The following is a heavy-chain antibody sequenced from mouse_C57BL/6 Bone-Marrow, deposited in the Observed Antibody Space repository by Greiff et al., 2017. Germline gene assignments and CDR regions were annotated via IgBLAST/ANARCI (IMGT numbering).Heavy chain of an antibody. CDR2: ISSGGSYT. V-gene: IGHV5-6*01. CDR1: GFTFSSYG. D-gene: IGHD2-4*01. Sequence: EVQLMESGGDLVKPGGSLKLSCAASGFTFSSYGMSWVRQTPDKRLEWVANISSGGSYTYYPDSVKGRFTISRDDAKNTLYLQMSSLKSEDTAMYYCSGHGYDYAGFAYWGRGTRVTVSA. J-gene: IGHJ3*01. CDR3: SGHGYDYAGFAY.